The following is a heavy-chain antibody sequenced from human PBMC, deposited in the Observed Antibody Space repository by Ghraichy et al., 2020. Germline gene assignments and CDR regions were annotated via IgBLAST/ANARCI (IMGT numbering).Heavy chain of an antibody. CDR3: ARNQPLTGDCEF. CDR2: MNPNSGNT. CDR1: GYTFISYD. Sequence: ASVKVSCKTSGYTFISYDINWVRQATGRGLEWMGWMNPNSGNTGYARKFQGRVTMTGDTSTSTAYMELYSLRSDDTAVYYCARNQPLTGDCEFWGQGALVTVSS. J-gene: IGHJ4*02. D-gene: IGHD7-27*01. V-gene: IGHV1-8*01.